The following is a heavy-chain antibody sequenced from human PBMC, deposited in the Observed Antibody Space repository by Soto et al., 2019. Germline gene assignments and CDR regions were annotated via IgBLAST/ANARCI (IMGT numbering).Heavy chain of an antibody. CDR1: GFNFGSYG. V-gene: IGHV3-23*01. CDR2: LTASGLNT. CDR3: AKGLGNAKEV. D-gene: IGHD2-8*01. J-gene: IGHJ6*02. Sequence: PGGSLRLSCSASGFNFGSYGMSWVRQAPGKGLEWVSGLTASGLNTYYTDSVKGRFTISRDNPRNTVYLQMSGLRVEDTAVFHCAKGLGNAKEVWGQGTTVTVSS.